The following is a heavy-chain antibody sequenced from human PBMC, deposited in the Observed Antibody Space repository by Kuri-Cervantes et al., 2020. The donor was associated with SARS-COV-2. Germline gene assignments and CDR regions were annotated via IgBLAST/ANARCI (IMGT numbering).Heavy chain of an antibody. J-gene: IGHJ4*02. D-gene: IGHD3-3*02. CDR2: ISAYNGNT. CDR1: GYTFTSYG. V-gene: IGHV1-18*01. Sequence: ASVKVSCKASGYTFTSYGISWVRQAPGQGLEWMGWISAYNGNTNYAQKLQGRVTMTTDTSTSTAYMELRSLRSDDTAVYYCARVVGIHFWGGRYFDYWGQGTLVTVSS. CDR3: ARVVGIHFWGGRYFDY.